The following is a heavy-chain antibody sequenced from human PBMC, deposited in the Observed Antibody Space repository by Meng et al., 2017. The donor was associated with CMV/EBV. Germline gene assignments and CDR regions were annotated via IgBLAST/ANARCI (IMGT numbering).Heavy chain of an antibody. CDR3: ARVTESGADP. D-gene: IGHD3-10*01. V-gene: IGHV3-11*01. CDR2: TSTSGTKI. CDR1: RFIFTYNS. Sequence: GGSLRLSCGAFRFIFTYNSIKWVRQAPGRGLEWVSYTSTSGTKIYYTDAVRGRFTISRDNAKNSLYLQMNSLRAEDTAVYYCARVTESGADPWGQGTLVTVSS. J-gene: IGHJ5*02.